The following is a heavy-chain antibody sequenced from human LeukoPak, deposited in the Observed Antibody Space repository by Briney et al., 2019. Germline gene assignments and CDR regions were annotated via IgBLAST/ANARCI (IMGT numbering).Heavy chain of an antibody. D-gene: IGHD3-16*01. CDR3: ARDLLADYALLTPLDY. V-gene: IGHV1-18*01. J-gene: IGHJ4*02. Sequence: ASVKVSCKASGYTFANYGMSWERQAPGQGLEWMVGISTSNGHTKYAQKFQSRVTMTTDTSTSTAYMQLRSLRTDDTAVYYCARDLLADYALLTPLDYWGQGTLVTVSS. CDR1: GYTFANYG. CDR2: ISTSNGHT.